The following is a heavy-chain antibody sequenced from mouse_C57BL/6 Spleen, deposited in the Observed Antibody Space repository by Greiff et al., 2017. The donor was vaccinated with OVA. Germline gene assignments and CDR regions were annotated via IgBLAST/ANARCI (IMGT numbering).Heavy chain of an antibody. D-gene: IGHD2-1*01. CDR1: GFTFSDYG. CDR3: ARPRGNGYFDY. CDR2: ISSGSSTI. Sequence: EVQLVESGGGLVKPGGSLKLSCAASGFTFSDYGMHWVRQAPEKGLEWVAYISSGSSTIDYADTVKGRFTISRDNAKNTLFLQMPSLRSEDTAMYYCARPRGNGYFDYWGQGTTLTVSS. V-gene: IGHV5-17*01. J-gene: IGHJ2*01.